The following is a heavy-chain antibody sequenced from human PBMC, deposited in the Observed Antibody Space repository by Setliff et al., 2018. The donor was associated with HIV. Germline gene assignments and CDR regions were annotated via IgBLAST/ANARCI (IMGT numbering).Heavy chain of an antibody. J-gene: IGHJ5*02. V-gene: IGHV4-34*01. CDR1: GGSFSDYY. D-gene: IGHD3-3*02. CDR3: ARRPGFISTGGWFDP. CDR2: IYHSGST. Sequence: PSETLSLTCAVYGGSFSDYYWSWIRQPPGKGLEWIGEIYHSGSTNYNPSLKSRVTISVDTSKNQFSLKLSSVTAADTAIYYCARRPGFISTGGWFDPWGQGTLVTVSS.